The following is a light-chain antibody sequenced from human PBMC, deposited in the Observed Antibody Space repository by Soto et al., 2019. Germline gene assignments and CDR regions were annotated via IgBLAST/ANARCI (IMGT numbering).Light chain of an antibody. CDR1: TSNIGASYD. V-gene: IGLV1-40*01. CDR2: RDT. Sequence: QSVLTQPPSVSGAPGQTATISCTGSTSNIGASYDVHWYQQLPGSAPNLLIYRDTHRPSGIPNRFSGSRSGTSASLAIFGLQXGDEADYYCQSYDNILNGYVFGTGTKV. J-gene: IGLJ1*01. CDR3: QSYDNILNGYV.